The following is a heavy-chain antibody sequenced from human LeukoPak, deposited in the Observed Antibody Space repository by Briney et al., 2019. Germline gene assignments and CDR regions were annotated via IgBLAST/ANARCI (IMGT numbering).Heavy chain of an antibody. CDR3: VIFIMGTTTTDY. CDR1: GGSISNYY. CDR2: ISYSGST. D-gene: IGHD1-26*01. Sequence: SETLSLTCTVSGGSISNYYWSWIRQPPGKGLEWIGYISYSGSTNYNPSLKSRVTISVDTSKNQFSLNLSSVTDTAVYYCVIFIMGTTTTDYWGQGTLVTVSS. V-gene: IGHV4-59*01. J-gene: IGHJ4*02.